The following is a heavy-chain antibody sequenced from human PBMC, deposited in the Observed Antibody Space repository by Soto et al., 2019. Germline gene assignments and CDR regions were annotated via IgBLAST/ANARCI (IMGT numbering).Heavy chain of an antibody. CDR3: AREGVTVTNNYYYYGMDV. CDR2: IWYDGSNK. Sequence: QVQLVESGGGVVQPGRSLRLSCAASGFTFSSYGMHWVRQAPGKGLEWVAVIWYDGSNKYYADSVKGRFTISRDNSKNTLYLQMNSLRAEDTAVYYCAREGVTVTNNYYYYGMDVWGQGTTVIVSS. D-gene: IGHD4-17*01. CDR1: GFTFSSYG. V-gene: IGHV3-33*01. J-gene: IGHJ6*02.